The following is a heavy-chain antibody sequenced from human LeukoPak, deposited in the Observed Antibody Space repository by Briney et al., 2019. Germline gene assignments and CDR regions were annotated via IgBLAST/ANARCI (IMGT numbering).Heavy chain of an antibody. CDR1: GYTFTSYG. Sequence: GASVKFSCKASGYTFTSYGISWVRQAPGQGLDWMGWISAYNGNTNYAQKLQARVNMTTDTSTSTAYMELRSLRSDDTAVYYCARDAGSGWFRGTPDYWGQGTLVTVSS. CDR3: ARDAGSGWFRGTPDY. V-gene: IGHV1-18*01. J-gene: IGHJ4*02. D-gene: IGHD6-19*01. CDR2: ISAYNGNT.